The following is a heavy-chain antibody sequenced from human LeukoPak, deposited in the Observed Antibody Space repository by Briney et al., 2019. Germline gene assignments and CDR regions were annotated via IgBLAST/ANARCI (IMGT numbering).Heavy chain of an antibody. Sequence: PSQTLSLTSTVAAGSISSGSYYWSWIRQPAGKGLEWIGRIYTSGSTNYNPSLKSRVTISVDTSKNQFSLKLSSVTAADTAVYYCARSLAKYDSSGYYYGGVFDYWGQGTLVTVSS. CDR3: ARSLAKYDSSGYYYGGVFDY. J-gene: IGHJ4*02. D-gene: IGHD3-22*01. V-gene: IGHV4-61*02. CDR2: IYTSGST. CDR1: AGSISSGSYY.